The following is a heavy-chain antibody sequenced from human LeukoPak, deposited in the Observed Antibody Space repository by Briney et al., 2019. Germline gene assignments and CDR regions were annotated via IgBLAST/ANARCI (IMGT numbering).Heavy chain of an antibody. CDR1: GGSIGSYY. CDR3: ARGKKWELYFDY. CDR2: IYTSGST. V-gene: IGHV4-4*07. J-gene: IGHJ4*02. D-gene: IGHD1-26*01. Sequence: SETLSLTCTVSGGSIGSYYWSWIRQPAGKGLEWIGRIYTSGSTNYNPSLKSRATMSVDTSKRQFSLELSSVTAADTAVYYCARGKKWELYFDYWGQGTLVTVSS.